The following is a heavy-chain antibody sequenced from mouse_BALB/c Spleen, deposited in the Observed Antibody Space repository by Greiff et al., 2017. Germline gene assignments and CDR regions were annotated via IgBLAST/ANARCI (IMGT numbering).Heavy chain of an antibody. CDR2: ISDGGSYT. D-gene: IGHD1-1*01. CDR1: GFTFSDYY. CDR3: ARDYYGRSYAMDY. Sequence: VQLKESGGGLVKPGGSLKLSCAASGFTFSDYYMYWVRQTPEKRLEWVATISDGGSYTYYPDSVKGRFTISRDNAKNNLYLQMSSLKSEDTAMYYCARDYYGRSYAMDYWGQGTSVTVSS. J-gene: IGHJ4*01. V-gene: IGHV5-4*02.